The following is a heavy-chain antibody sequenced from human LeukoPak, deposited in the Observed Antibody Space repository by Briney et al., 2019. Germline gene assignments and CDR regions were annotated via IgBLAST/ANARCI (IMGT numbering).Heavy chain of an antibody. CDR3: RVVVITTFYPDY. V-gene: IGHV3-30*02. D-gene: IGHD3-22*01. J-gene: IGHJ4*02. CDR1: GFTFSNYA. CDR2: LRFNATEN. Sequence: GGSLRLSCAASGFTFSNYAMHWVRQAPGKGLEWVACLRFNATENFYADSVRGRFTVSRDNSKNTMYLQMSSLRPEDTAVYYCRVVVITTFYPDYWGQGTLVTVSS.